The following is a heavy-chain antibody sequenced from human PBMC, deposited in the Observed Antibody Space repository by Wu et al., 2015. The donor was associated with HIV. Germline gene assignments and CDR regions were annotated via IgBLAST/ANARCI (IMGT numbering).Heavy chain of an antibody. CDR3: ARALVVVAATLDWFDP. D-gene: IGHD2-15*01. CDR1: GGTFSSYA. J-gene: IGHJ5*02. V-gene: IGHV1-69*05. Sequence: QVQLVQSGAEVKKPGSSVKGLPARASGGTFSSYAISWVRQAPGQGLEWMGGIIPIFGTANYAQKFQGRVTITTDESTSTAYMELSSLRSEDTAVYYCARALVVVAATLDWFDPWGQGTLVTVSS. CDR2: IIPIFGTA.